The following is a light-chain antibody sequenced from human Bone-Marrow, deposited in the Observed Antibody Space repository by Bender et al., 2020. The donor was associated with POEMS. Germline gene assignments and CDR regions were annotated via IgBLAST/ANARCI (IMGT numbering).Light chain of an antibody. J-gene: IGLJ3*02. CDR3: CSYTSSDTWV. CDR2: EVS. CDR1: SSDVGGYNS. Sequence: QSALTQPPSASGSPGQSVTISCTGTSSDVGGYNSVSWYQQNPGKAPKLMIYEVSNRPSGVPNRFSGSKSGNTASLTISGLQAEDEANYLCCSYTSSDTWVFGGGTKVTVL. V-gene: IGLV2-14*01.